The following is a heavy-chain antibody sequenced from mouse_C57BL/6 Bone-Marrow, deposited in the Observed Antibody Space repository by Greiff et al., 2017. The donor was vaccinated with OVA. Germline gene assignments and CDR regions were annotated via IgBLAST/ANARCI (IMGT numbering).Heavy chain of an antibody. Sequence: VQLQQSGAELVRPGASVKLSCTASGFNIKDDYMHWVKQRPEQGLEWIGWIDPENGDTEYASKFQGKATMTADTSSTTAYLQLSSLTSEDTAVEYCTTFYDYEASLADWGKGTLVTVSA. V-gene: IGHV14-4*01. CDR3: TTFYDYEASLAD. CDR2: IDPENGDT. D-gene: IGHD2-4*01. J-gene: IGHJ3*01. CDR1: GFNIKDDY.